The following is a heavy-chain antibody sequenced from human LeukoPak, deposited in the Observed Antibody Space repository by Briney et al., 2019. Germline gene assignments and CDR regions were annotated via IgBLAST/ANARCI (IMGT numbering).Heavy chain of an antibody. CDR3: AREMATTLPLYYVDV. J-gene: IGHJ6*03. CDR1: GYTFTGYY. V-gene: IGHV1-2*02. Sequence: EASVKVSCKASGYTFTGYYMHWVRQAPGQGLEWMGWINPNSGGTNYAQKFQGRVTMTRDTSISTAYMELSRLRSDDTAVYYCAREMATTLPLYYVDVWGKGTTVTISS. D-gene: IGHD5-24*01. CDR2: INPNSGGT.